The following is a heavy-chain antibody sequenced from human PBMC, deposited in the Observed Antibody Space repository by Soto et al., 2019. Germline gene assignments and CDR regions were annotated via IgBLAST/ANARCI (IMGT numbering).Heavy chain of an antibody. V-gene: IGHV3-21*06. CDR3: ARESEDLTSNFDY. CDR2: ISSTTNYI. J-gene: IGHJ4*02. CDR1: GFTFTRYS. Sequence: GGSLRLSCTASGFTFTRYSMNWVRQAPGKGLEWVSSISSTTNYIYYGDSMKGRFTISRDNAKNSLYLEMNSLRAEDTAVYYCARESEDLTSNFDYWGQGTLVTVPS.